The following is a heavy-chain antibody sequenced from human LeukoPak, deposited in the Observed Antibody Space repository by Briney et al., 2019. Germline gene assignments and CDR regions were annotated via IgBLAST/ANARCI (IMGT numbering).Heavy chain of an antibody. CDR1: GYTFTSYG. J-gene: IGHJ3*02. Sequence: ASVKVSCKASGYTFTSYGISWVRQAPGQGLEWMGWISAYNGNTNYPQKLQGRVTMTTDTSTSTAYMELRSLRSDDTAVYYCARDRATMVRGVADAFDIWGQGTMVTVSS. D-gene: IGHD3-10*01. CDR3: ARDRATMVRGVADAFDI. CDR2: ISAYNGNT. V-gene: IGHV1-18*01.